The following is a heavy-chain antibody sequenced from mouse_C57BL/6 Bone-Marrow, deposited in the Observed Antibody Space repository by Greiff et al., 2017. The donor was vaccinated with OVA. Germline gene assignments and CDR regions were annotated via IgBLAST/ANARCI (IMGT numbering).Heavy chain of an antibody. V-gene: IGHV1-64*01. Sequence: QVQLKQPGAELVQPGASVKLSCTTSGYTFTSYWMHWVQQRPGQGLEWIGMSHPNSGSTNYNEKFKSKATLTVDKSSSTAYMQLSSLTSEDSAVYYCANLDYGPTGAMEYWGQGTSVTVAS. CDR1: GYTFTSYW. CDR3: ANLDYGPTGAMEY. CDR2: SHPNSGST. D-gene: IGHD1-1*02. J-gene: IGHJ4*01.